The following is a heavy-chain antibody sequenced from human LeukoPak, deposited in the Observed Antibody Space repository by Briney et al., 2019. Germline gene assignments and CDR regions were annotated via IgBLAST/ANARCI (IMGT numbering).Heavy chain of an antibody. CDR2: IYYSGST. CDR1: SGSISSSSYY. D-gene: IGHD5-12*01. V-gene: IGHV4-39*01. Sequence: SETLSLACTVSSGSISSSSYYWGWIRQPPGKGLEWVGSIYYSGSTYYNPSLKSRVTISVDTSKNQFSLKLSSVTAADTAVYYCARGLRGYSGYDHSYYFDYWGQGTLVTVSS. CDR3: ARGLRGYSGYDHSYYFDY. J-gene: IGHJ4*02.